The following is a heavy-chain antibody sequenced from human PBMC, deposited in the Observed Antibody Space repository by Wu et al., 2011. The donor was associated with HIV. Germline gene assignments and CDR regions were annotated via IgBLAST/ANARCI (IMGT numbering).Heavy chain of an antibody. CDR2: INPNSGGT. Sequence: YMHWVRQAPGQGLEWMGWINPNSGGTNYAQNFQGRVTMTRDTSISTAYMELSRLRSDDTAVYYCARAPRGSYAFDIWGQGTMVTVSS. CDR3: ARAPRGSYAFDI. V-gene: IGHV1-2*02. J-gene: IGHJ3*02. CDR1: Y. D-gene: IGHD1-26*01.